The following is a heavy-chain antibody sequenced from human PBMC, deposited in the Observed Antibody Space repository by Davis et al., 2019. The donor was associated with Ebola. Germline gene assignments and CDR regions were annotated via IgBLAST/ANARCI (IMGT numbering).Heavy chain of an antibody. CDR1: GGTFSSYT. Sequence: AASVKVSCKASGGTFSSYTISWVRQAPGQGLEWMGRIIPILGIANYAQKFQGRVTITADKSTSTAYMELSSLRSDDTAVYYCARWRKWELLSTDYWGQGTLVTVSS. D-gene: IGHD1-26*01. V-gene: IGHV1-69*02. J-gene: IGHJ4*02. CDR3: ARWRKWELLSTDY. CDR2: IIPILGIA.